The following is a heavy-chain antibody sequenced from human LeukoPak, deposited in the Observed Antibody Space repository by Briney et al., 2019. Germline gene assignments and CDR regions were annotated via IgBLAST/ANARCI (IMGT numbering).Heavy chain of an antibody. D-gene: IGHD3-10*01. J-gene: IGHJ4*02. CDR1: GYTFTSYD. V-gene: IGHV1-8*01. CDR2: MSPNSGDT. CDR3: ARRPPKRGFEF. Sequence: ASVKVSCKASGYTFTSYDINWVRHATGQGLEWMGWMSPNSGDTGYAQKFQGRVTMTRDTSISTAFMELTSLRSEDTAVYYCARRPPKRGFEFRGQGALVTVSS.